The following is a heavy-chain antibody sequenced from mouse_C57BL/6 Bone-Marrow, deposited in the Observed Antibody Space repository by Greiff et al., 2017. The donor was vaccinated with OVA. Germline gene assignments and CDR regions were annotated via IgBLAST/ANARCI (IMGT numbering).Heavy chain of an antibody. CDR1: GFTFSSYG. Sequence: EVQRVESGGDLVKPGGSLKLSCAASGFTFSSYGMSWVRQTPDKRLEWVATISSGGSYTYYPDSVKGRFTISRDNAKNTLYLQMSSLKSEDTAMYYCARHKNYYGTFDYWGQGTTLTVSS. J-gene: IGHJ2*01. V-gene: IGHV5-6*01. CDR3: ARHKNYYGTFDY. CDR2: ISSGGSYT. D-gene: IGHD1-1*01.